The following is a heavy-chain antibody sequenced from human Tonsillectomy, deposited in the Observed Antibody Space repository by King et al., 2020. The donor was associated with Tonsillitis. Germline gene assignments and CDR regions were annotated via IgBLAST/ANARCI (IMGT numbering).Heavy chain of an antibody. V-gene: IGHV3-23*04. CDR1: GVTFSSSA. D-gene: IGHD2-21*01. CDR2: IIGSGGST. CDR3: ATYSGGYYSDY. Sequence: VQLVESGGGLVQPGGSLRLSCAASGVTFSSSAMSWVRQALGKGLEWVSVIIGSGGSTYYADSVKGRFTISRDNSKNTLYLQMNSLRAEDTAVYYCATYSGGYYSDYWGQGTLVTVSS. J-gene: IGHJ4*02.